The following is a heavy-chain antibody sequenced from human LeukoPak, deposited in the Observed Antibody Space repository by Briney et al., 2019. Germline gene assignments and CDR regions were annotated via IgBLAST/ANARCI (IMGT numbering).Heavy chain of an antibody. J-gene: IGHJ4*02. CDR3: ARSRRIFGDDY. V-gene: IGHV4-61*10. CDR2: IYYSGST. CDR1: GGSINSGSYY. D-gene: IGHD2/OR15-2a*01. Sequence: SETLSLTCTVSGGSINSGSYYWSWIRQPAGKGLEWIGYIYYSGSTNYNPSLKSRVTISVDTSKNQFSLKLSSVTAADTAVYYCARSRRIFGDDYWGQGTLVTVSS.